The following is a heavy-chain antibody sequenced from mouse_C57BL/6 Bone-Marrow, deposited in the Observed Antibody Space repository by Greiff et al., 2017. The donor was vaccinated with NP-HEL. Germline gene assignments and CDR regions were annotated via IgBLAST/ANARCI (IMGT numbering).Heavy chain of an antibody. Sequence: QVTLKESGPGILQSSQTLSLTCSFSGFSLSTSGMGVSWIRQPSGQGLEWLAHIYWDDDKRYNPSLKSRLTISKDTSRNQVFLKITSVDTADTATYYCAHGYYPYYFDDWGQGTTLTVAS. CDR1: GFSLSTSGMG. J-gene: IGHJ2*01. CDR2: IYWDDDK. D-gene: IGHD2-3*01. V-gene: IGHV8-12*01. CDR3: AHGYYPYYFDD.